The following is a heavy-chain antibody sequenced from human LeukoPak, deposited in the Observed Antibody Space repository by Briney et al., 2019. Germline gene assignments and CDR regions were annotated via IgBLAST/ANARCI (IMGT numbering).Heavy chain of an antibody. J-gene: IGHJ4*02. Sequence: SETLSLTCAVYGGSFSGYYWSWIRQPPGKGLEWIGEINHSGSTNYNPSLKSRVTISVDTSKNQFSLKLSSVTAADTAVYYCARAGYCSSTRCSDFDYWGQGTLVTVSS. V-gene: IGHV4-34*01. CDR3: ARAGYCSSTRCSDFDY. CDR2: INHSGST. D-gene: IGHD2-2*01. CDR1: GGSFSGYY.